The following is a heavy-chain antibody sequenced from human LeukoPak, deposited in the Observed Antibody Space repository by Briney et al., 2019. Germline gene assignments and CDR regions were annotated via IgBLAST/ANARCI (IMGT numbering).Heavy chain of an antibody. V-gene: IGHV4-39*07. CDR2: IYYSGST. CDR1: GGSISSRSYY. CDR3: ARGSGYYDAYYYMDV. D-gene: IGHD3-22*01. J-gene: IGHJ6*03. Sequence: PSETLSLTCTVSGGSISSRSYYWGWIRQPPGKGLEWIGSIYYSGSTYYNPSLQSRVTISVDTSKNQFSLKLSSVTAADTAVYYCARGSGYYDAYYYMDVWGKGTTVTVSS.